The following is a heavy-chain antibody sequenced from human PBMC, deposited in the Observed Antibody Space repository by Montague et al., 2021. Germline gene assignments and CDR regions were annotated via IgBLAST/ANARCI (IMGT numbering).Heavy chain of an antibody. CDR1: GGSISNHF. J-gene: IGHJ3*02. Sequence: SETLSLTCTVSGGSISNHFWTWVRQPPGKGLEWIGFISYSGRTNFNPSLKSRVTISLDTSKNQFSLNLSSVTAADTAVYYCARDTTTDGFDIWGQGTMVTVSS. V-gene: IGHV4-59*11. D-gene: IGHD1-1*01. CDR2: ISYSGRT. CDR3: ARDTTTDGFDI.